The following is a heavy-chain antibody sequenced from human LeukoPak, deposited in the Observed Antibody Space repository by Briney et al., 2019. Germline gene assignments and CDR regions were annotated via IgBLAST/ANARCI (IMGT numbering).Heavy chain of an antibody. CDR2: ISSNDVYI. CDR1: GFTFSSYA. J-gene: IGHJ4*02. D-gene: IGHD2-8*02. V-gene: IGHV3-21*06. Sequence: GGSLRLSCAASGFTFSSYAMSWVRQAPGKGLEWVSSISSNDVYIYYADSVQGRFTISRENARNSLYLQMNSLRVDDTAVYYCARSASGPLDYWGQGTLVTVSS. CDR3: ARSASGPLDY.